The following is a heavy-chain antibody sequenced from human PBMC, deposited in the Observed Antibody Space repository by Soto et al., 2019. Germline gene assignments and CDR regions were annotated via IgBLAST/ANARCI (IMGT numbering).Heavy chain of an antibody. J-gene: IGHJ5*02. D-gene: IGHD3-22*01. CDR1: GYTFTSYG. CDR2: ISAYNGNT. CDR3: AWGSPVVVTNWFDP. V-gene: IGHV1-18*01. Sequence: EASVKVSCKASGYTFTSYGISWVRQAPGQGLEWMGWISAYNGNTNYAQKLQGRVTMTTDTSTSTAYMELRSLRSDDTAVYYCAWGSPVVVTNWFDPWGQATTVTVSS.